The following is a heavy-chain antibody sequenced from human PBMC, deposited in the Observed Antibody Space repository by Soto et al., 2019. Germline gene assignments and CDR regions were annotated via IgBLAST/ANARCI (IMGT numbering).Heavy chain of an antibody. CDR1: GYTYTSYN. V-gene: IGHV1-18*04. CDR2: ISAYSGNT. J-gene: IGHJ4*02. D-gene: IGHD3-22*01. Sequence: ASVKVSCKASGYTYTSYNMGWVRQAPGQGLEWMGWISAYSGNTNYAQKFQDRVTMTRDTSTSTTYMEVKSLRSDDTAVYYCARVWYDSRGYYPDYWGKGTLVTVS. CDR3: ARVWYDSRGYYPDY.